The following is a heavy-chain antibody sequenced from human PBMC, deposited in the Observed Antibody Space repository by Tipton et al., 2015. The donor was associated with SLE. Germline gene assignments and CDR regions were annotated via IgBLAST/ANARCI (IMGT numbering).Heavy chain of an antibody. Sequence: LRLSCTVSGGSITNHYWNWIRQPPGKGLEWIGYIHYSGTTHDNPSLKSRVTMSVDMSKNQFSLRLTSVTAADTAVYYCARWNWSGYHGSFDIWGQGTIVTVSS. V-gene: IGHV4-59*11. CDR3: ARWNWSGYHGSFDI. CDR2: IHYSGTT. CDR1: GGSITNHY. J-gene: IGHJ3*02. D-gene: IGHD3-3*01.